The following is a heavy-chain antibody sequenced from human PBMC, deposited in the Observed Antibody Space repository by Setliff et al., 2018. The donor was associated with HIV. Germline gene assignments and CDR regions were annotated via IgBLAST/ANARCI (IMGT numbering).Heavy chain of an antibody. CDR2: INTSGTT. J-gene: IGHJ5*02. Sequence: SETLSLTCTVSGGSISSYYWSWIRQPPGKGLERIGYINTSGTTNYNPSLKSRVTISVDTSKNQFSLKLSSVTAADTAVYFCARQTYYYDNSGHNWFDPWGQGTLVTVSS. V-gene: IGHV4-4*09. CDR3: ARQTYYYDNSGHNWFDP. D-gene: IGHD3-22*01. CDR1: GGSISSYY.